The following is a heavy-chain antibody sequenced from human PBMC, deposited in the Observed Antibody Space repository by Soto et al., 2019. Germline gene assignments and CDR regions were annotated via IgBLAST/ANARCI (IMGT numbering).Heavy chain of an antibody. CDR3: AREGSHSASNFAIGIKLWSFDS. CDR1: RGYVNTFQ. J-gene: IGHJ5*02. CDR2: IFPTGNT. D-gene: IGHD1-1*01. V-gene: IGHV4-4*07. Sequence: SDTLSGTCTVARGYVNTFQWSWVRQPAGKGLEWIGRIFPTGNTDYSPSLKSRVTLSEDTSKNQISLNLTSVNAAVMAVYYCAREGSHSASNFAIGIKLWSFDSWCQGLPVTVSS.